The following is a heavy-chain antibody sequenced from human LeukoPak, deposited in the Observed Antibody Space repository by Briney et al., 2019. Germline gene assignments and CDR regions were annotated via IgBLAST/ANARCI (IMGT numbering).Heavy chain of an antibody. Sequence: SETLSLTCTVSGGSISSGDYYWSWIRQPPGKGLEWIGYIYYSGSTYYNPSLKSRVTISVDTSKNQFSLKLSSVTAADTAVYYCARAPYYDFWSGPYYYYMDVWGKGTTVTVSS. D-gene: IGHD3-3*01. CDR1: GGSISSGDYY. CDR2: IYYSGST. J-gene: IGHJ6*03. V-gene: IGHV4-30-4*01. CDR3: ARAPYYDFWSGPYYYYMDV.